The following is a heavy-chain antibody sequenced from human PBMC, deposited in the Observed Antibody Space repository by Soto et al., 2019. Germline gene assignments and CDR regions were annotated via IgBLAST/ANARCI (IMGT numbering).Heavy chain of an antibody. CDR3: AREENCSDGVCYSEYFQR. D-gene: IGHD2-15*01. J-gene: IGHJ1*01. V-gene: IGHV1-46*01. CDR2: VNPSGGST. CDR1: GYIFTAYS. Sequence: EASVKVSCKASGYIFTAYSMHWVRQAPGQGLEWMGVVNPSGGSTNYAQRFQGRITMTRDTSTSTVYMDLKFLTSEDTAVYYCAREENCSDGVCYSEYFQRWGQGTLVTVYS.